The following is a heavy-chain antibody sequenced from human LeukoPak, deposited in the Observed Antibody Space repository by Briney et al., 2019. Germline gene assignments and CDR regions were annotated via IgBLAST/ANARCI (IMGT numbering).Heavy chain of an antibody. CDR2: IIPIFGTA. D-gene: IGHD3-3*01. Sequence: ASVKVSCKASGGTFSSYAIGWVRQAPGQGLEWMGGIIPIFGTANYAQKFQGRVTITADKSTSTAYMELSSLRSEDTAVYYCASDYDFWSGYQRPDAFDIWGQGTMVTVSS. J-gene: IGHJ3*02. V-gene: IGHV1-69*06. CDR3: ASDYDFWSGYQRPDAFDI. CDR1: GGTFSSYA.